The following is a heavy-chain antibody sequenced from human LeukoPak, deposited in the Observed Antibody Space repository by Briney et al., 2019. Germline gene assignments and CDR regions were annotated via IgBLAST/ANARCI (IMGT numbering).Heavy chain of an antibody. J-gene: IGHJ4*02. CDR2: ISYDGSNE. Sequence: HPGGSLRLSCAASGFTFSSYVMHWVRQAPGKGLEWVAIISYDGSNEYYADSVKGRFTISRDNSKNTLYLQMNSLRAEDTAVYYCAKGYCSGGSCFFDYWGQGTLVTVSS. CDR1: GFTFSSYV. CDR3: AKGYCSGGSCFFDY. V-gene: IGHV3-30*04. D-gene: IGHD2-15*01.